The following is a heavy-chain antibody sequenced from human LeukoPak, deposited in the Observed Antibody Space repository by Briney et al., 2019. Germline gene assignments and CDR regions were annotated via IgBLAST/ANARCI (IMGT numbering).Heavy chain of an antibody. CDR3: ARDGLYSSGWSSFDY. CDR2: ISGSGGST. Sequence: GGSLRLSCAASGFTVSTKYMSWVRQAPGKGLGWVSAISGSGGSTYYADSVKGRFTISRDNSKNTLYLQMNSLRAEDTAVYYCARDGLYSSGWSSFDYWGQGTLVTVSS. J-gene: IGHJ4*02. V-gene: IGHV3-23*01. D-gene: IGHD6-19*01. CDR1: GFTVSTKY.